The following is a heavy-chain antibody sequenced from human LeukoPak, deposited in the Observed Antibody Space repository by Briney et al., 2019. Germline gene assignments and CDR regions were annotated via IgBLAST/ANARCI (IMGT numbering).Heavy chain of an antibody. CDR2: INHRGST. J-gene: IGHJ3*02. CDR3: ATYSTGFDI. V-gene: IGHV4-34*01. CDR1: GGSFSDYY. Sequence: PSETLSLTCAVYGGSFSDYYWTWIRQPPGKGLEWIGEINHRGSTHYNPSLKSRVTISVDTSKKQFSLKVSSVTAADTAVYYCATYSTGFDIWGQGTVVTVSS. D-gene: IGHD6-19*01.